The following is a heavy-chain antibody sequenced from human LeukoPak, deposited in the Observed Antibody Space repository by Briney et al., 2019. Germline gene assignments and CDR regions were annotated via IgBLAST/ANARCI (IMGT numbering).Heavy chain of an antibody. CDR3: ARGRPITIFGVGRRDLGY. Sequence: ASVKVSCKASGYTFTSYGISWVRQAPGQGLEWMGWISAYNGNTNYAQKLQGRVTMTTDTSTSTAYMELRSLRSDDTAVYYCARGRPITIFGVGRRDLGYWGQGTLVTVSS. J-gene: IGHJ4*02. D-gene: IGHD3-3*01. CDR1: GYTFTSYG. V-gene: IGHV1-18*01. CDR2: ISAYNGNT.